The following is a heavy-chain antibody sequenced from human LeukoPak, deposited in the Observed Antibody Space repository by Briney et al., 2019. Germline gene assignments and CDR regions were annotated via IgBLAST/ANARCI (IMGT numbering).Heavy chain of an antibody. CDR1: GYTFASYD. J-gene: IGHJ5*02. Sequence: ASVKVSCKASGYTFASYDINWVRHATGQGLEWMGWMNPNSGNTGYAQKFQGRVTMTRNTSISTAYMELSSLRSEDTAVYYCARGFVVVTAHGIYNWFDPWGQGTLVTVSP. CDR2: MNPNSGNT. V-gene: IGHV1-8*01. CDR3: ARGFVVVTAHGIYNWFDP. D-gene: IGHD2-21*02.